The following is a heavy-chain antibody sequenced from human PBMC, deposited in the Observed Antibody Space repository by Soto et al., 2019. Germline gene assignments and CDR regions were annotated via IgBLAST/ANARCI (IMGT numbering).Heavy chain of an antibody. J-gene: IGHJ4*02. V-gene: IGHV6-1*01. Sequence: SQTLSLTCAISGDSVSSNSAAWNWIRQSPSRGLEWLGRTYYRSKWYNDYAVSVKSRITINPDTSKNQFYLQLNAVTPEDTSVYYGSIDHSSGWYFDYWGQGTLVTVSS. CDR2: TYYRSKWYN. D-gene: IGHD6-19*01. CDR3: SIDHSSGWYFDY. CDR1: GDSVSSNSAA.